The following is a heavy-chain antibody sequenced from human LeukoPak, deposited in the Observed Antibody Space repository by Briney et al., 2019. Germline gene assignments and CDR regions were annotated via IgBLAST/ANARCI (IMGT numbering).Heavy chain of an antibody. J-gene: IGHJ4*02. CDR3: ARAINYDFRY. D-gene: IGHD3-3*01. Sequence: PSETLSLTCAVSGSSISSGYYWGWIRQPPGKGLEWIGSIYHSGSTYYNPSLKSRVTISVDTSKNQFSLKLSSVTAADTAVYYCARAINYDFRYWGQGTLVTVSS. CDR2: IYHSGST. V-gene: IGHV4-38-2*01. CDR1: GSSISSGYY.